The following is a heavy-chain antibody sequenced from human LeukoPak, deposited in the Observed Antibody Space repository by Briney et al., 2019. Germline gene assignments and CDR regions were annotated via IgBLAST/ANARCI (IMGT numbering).Heavy chain of an antibody. D-gene: IGHD6-19*01. J-gene: IGHJ4*02. CDR1: GFTFNTYA. CDR2: ISGSGANT. V-gene: IGHV3-23*01. CDR3: AKEPQESKPGLMAGTYYFDS. Sequence: RSLRLSCATSGFTFNTYAMSWVRQAPGKGLEWVSTISGSGANTYYADSVRGRFTISRDNSKNTLYLHMNSLRAEDTAVYYCAKEPQESKPGLMAGTYYFDSWGQGTLVTVSS.